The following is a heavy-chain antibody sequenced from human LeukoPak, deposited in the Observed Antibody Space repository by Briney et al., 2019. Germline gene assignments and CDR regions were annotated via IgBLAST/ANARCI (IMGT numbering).Heavy chain of an antibody. V-gene: IGHV3-33*01. CDR3: ARARCSGGSCYLVPFDY. CDR1: EFTFSYYG. D-gene: IGHD2-15*01. Sequence: GTSLRLSCAASEFTFSYYGVHWVRQAPGKGLEWVAVIWYDGSTEYYADSVKGRFTISRDNSKNTLYLQMNSLRAEDTALYYCARARCSGGSCYLVPFDYWGQGTLVTVSS. CDR2: IWYDGSTE. J-gene: IGHJ4*02.